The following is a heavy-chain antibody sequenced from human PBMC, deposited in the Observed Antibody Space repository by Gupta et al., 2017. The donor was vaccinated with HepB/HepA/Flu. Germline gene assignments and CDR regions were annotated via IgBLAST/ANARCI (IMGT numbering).Heavy chain of an antibody. CDR1: GFTLNNHW. D-gene: IGHD6-13*01. CDR3: ARGFSSLY. V-gene: IGHV3-7*01. J-gene: IGHJ4*02. CDR2: MSQDGSEK. Sequence: EVQLVESGGGLVQTGGSLRLSCAAYGFTLNNHWMTWVRQAPGKGLEWVASMSQDGSEKYYVGSVKGRFTISRDTAKNSLYLQMSSLRDEDTAVYYCARGFSSLYWGQGTRVTVSS.